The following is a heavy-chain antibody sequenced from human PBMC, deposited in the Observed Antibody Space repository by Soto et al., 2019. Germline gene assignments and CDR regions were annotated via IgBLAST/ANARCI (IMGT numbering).Heavy chain of an antibody. V-gene: IGHV3-21*01. J-gene: IGHJ4*02. CDR2: ISSSSSYI. CDR3: ARDECSSTSCAMAY. CDR1: GFTFSSYS. D-gene: IGHD2-2*01. Sequence: PGGSLRLSCAASGFTFSSYSMNWVRQAPGKGLEWVSSISSSSSYIYYADSVKGRFTISRDNAKNSLYLQMNSLRAEDTAVYYCARDECSSTSCAMAYWGQGTLVTVSS.